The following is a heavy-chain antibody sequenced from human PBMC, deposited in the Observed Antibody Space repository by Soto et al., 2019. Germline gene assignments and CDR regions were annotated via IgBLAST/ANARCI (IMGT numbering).Heavy chain of an antibody. CDR1: GGSFSGYY. J-gene: IGHJ4*02. D-gene: IGHD2-21*02. CDR3: ARVGDGGNSDY. V-gene: IGHV4-34*01. CDR2: INHSGST. Sequence: QVQLQQWGAGLLKPSETLSLTCAVYGGSFSGYYWSWIRQPPGKGLEWIGEINHSGSTNYNPSLKSRVTLSVDTSKRQFSLKLSSVTAADTAVYYCARVGDGGNSDYWGQGTLVTVSS.